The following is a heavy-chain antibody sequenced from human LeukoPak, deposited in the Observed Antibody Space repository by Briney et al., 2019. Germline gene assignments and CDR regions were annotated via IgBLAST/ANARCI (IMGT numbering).Heavy chain of an antibody. CDR1: GYTFTGYY. D-gene: IGHD3-10*01. J-gene: IGHJ4*02. CDR3: ARAALGVWFGEPLGGPTAY. Sequence: ASVKVSCKASGYTFTGYYIHWVRQAPGQGLEWMGWTNPNSGGTYYAQSFQGRVTMTRDTSISTAYMELSRLRSDDTAVYYCARAALGVWFGEPLGGPTAYWGQGTLVTVSS. CDR2: TNPNSGGT. V-gene: IGHV1-2*02.